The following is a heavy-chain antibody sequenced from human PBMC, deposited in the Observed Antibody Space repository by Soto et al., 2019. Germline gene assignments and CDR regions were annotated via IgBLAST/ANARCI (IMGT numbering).Heavy chain of an antibody. D-gene: IGHD3-3*01. CDR2: INHRGST. V-gene: IGHV4-34*01. Sequence: QVQLQQWGAGLLKPSETLSLTCAVYGGAFSGYYWSWIRQPPGKGLEWIGEINHRGSTKYNPSLNSRVTISVDTSKNQFSLKLSSVTAADTAVYYCARRPRITIFGVVHPYCDYWGRGTLVTVSS. CDR1: GGAFSGYY. CDR3: ARRPRITIFGVVHPYCDY. J-gene: IGHJ4*02.